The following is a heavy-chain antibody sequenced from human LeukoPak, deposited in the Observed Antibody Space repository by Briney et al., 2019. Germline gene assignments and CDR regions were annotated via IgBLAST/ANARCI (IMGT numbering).Heavy chain of an antibody. CDR1: GYTFTDYF. Sequence: ASVKVSCKASGYTFTDYFMHWVRQAPGQGFEWMGWINPNDGDTNYAQKFQGRVTMTRDTSISTAHMEVSRLRSDDTAVYYCARANFLYCSSSTCLFDYWGQGTLVTVSS. V-gene: IGHV1-2*02. CDR3: ARANFLYCSSSTCLFDY. J-gene: IGHJ4*02. D-gene: IGHD2-2*01. CDR2: INPNDGDT.